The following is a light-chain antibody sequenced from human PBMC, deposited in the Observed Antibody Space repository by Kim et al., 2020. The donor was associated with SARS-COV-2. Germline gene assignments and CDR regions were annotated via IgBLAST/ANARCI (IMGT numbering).Light chain of an antibody. Sequence: DIQMTQSPSSLSASVGDRVTITCQASQDINNSLNWYQQKPGKPPKLLIYDVSNLERGIPSRFSGSGSGTHFTFTTSSLRAEDIATYYCQQHDALITFGQGTRLEIK. CDR3: QQHDALIT. V-gene: IGKV1-33*01. CDR2: DVS. CDR1: QDINNS. J-gene: IGKJ5*01.